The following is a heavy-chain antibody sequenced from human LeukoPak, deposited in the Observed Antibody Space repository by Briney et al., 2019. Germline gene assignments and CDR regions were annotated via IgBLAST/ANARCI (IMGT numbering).Heavy chain of an antibody. D-gene: IGHD6-13*01. CDR1: GFTFSSYW. V-gene: IGHV3-7*01. CDR3: AKDFIAAAGYFDY. J-gene: IGHJ4*02. Sequence: GGSLRLSCAASGFTFSSYWMSWVRQVPGKGLEWVANIKQDGSEKHYVDSVKGRFTISRDNAKNSLYLQMGSLRAEDTAVHYCAKDFIAAAGYFDYWGQGTLVTVSS. CDR2: IKQDGSEK.